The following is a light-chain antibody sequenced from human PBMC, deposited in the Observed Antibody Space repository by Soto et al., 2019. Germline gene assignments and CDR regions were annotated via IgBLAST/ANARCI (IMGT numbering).Light chain of an antibody. J-gene: IGLJ1*01. V-gene: IGLV2-14*01. CDR3: QVWDSSSALYV. CDR2: EVT. Sequence: QSVLTQPASVSGSPGQSITISCTGTSSDVGDYPYVSWYQQHPGKVPKLIIYEVTNRPSGVTSRFSGSKSENTASLTISGLQAEDEADYYCQVWDSSSALYVFGTGTKVTVL. CDR1: SSDVGDYPY.